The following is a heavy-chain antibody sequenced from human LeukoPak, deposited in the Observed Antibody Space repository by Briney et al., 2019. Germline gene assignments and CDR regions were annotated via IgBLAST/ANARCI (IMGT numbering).Heavy chain of an antibody. D-gene: IGHD2-2*01. Sequence: SQTLSLTCTVSGGSISSGDYYWSWIRQPPGKGLEWIGYIYYSGSTYYNPSLKSRVTISVDTSKNQFSLKLSSVTAADTVVYYCARLTVPAAPSSYYYYGMDVWGQGTTVTVSS. V-gene: IGHV4-30-4*01. CDR3: ARLTVPAAPSSYYYYGMDV. CDR1: GGSISSGDYY. CDR2: IYYSGST. J-gene: IGHJ6*02.